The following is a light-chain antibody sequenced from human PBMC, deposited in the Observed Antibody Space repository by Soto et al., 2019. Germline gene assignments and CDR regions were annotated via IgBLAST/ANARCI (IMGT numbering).Light chain of an antibody. V-gene: IGKV1-5*01. J-gene: IGKJ1*01. Sequence: DIQMTQSPSSLSASVGDRVTITCRASQSISRWLAWYQQKPGKAPKLLIYDASISEGGVPSRFSGSGSGTEFAPTLSRLQPDYFGLYFRQKYNNYPGTVGQGTKVEIK. CDR1: QSISRW. CDR2: DAS. CDR3: QKYNNYPGT.